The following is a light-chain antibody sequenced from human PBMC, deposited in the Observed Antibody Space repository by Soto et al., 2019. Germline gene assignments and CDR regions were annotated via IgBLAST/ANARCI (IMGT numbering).Light chain of an antibody. Sequence: EIVLTQSPATLSLSPGERATLSCRASQSVNKYLAWYQHKSGQTPRLLIYDASNRASGIPARFSGSWCGTDFTLTISSLMTEDFAVYYCQRRSNWRGIFGGGTKVEIK. V-gene: IGKV3-11*01. CDR1: QSVNKY. CDR3: QRRSNWRGI. J-gene: IGKJ4*01. CDR2: DAS.